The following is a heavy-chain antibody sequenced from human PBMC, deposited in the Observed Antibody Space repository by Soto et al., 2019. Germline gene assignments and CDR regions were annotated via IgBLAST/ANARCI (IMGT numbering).Heavy chain of an antibody. CDR3: ARVIGNQLLGWFDP. CDR2: IYHSGTT. Sequence: QVQLQESGPGLVKPSQTLSLTCTVSGGSISSGGYYWSWIRQHPGKGLEWIGYIYHSGTTYYNPPRKSRLTISLDTSKDQFSLKLTSVTAADTAVYYCARVIGNQLLGWFDPWGQGTLVTVSS. V-gene: IGHV4-31*03. D-gene: IGHD2-2*01. CDR1: GGSISSGGYY. J-gene: IGHJ5*02.